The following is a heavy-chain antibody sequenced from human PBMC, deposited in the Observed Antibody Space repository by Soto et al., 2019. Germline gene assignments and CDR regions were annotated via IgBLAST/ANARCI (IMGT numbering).Heavy chain of an antibody. V-gene: IGHV1-69*02. J-gene: IGHJ4*02. CDR2: INPIVSMS. D-gene: IGHD3-10*01. Sequence: QVQLVQSGTEVKKPGSSVKVSCKASGDTFSFYTINWVRQAPGLGLEWVGRINPIVSMSNYAQKFQGRVSMTADKSTSTCYMELRSLRSDDTAMYFCAASYGSGYRAFDYWGQGALVIVSS. CDR3: AASYGSGYRAFDY. CDR1: GDTFSFYT.